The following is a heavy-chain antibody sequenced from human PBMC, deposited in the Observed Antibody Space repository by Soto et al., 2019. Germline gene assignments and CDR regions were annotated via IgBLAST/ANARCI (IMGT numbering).Heavy chain of an antibody. CDR3: ARGTAAGKDYFAS. D-gene: IGHD6-13*01. CDR2: IWHDGSNK. J-gene: IGHJ4*02. CDR1: GFTFSIYG. Sequence: QVQLVESGGGVVQPGRSLRLSCAASGFTFSIYGMHWVRQAPGKGLEWVALIWHDGSNKYYADSVKGRFTISRDNSKNTLYLQMNSLRDEDTAVYYCARGTAAGKDYFASWGQGTLVTVSS. V-gene: IGHV3-33*01.